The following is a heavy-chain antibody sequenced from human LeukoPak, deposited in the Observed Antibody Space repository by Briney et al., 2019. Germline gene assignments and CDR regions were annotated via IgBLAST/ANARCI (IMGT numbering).Heavy chain of an antibody. D-gene: IGHD1-26*01. V-gene: IGHV3-23*01. Sequence: GGSLRLSCAASGFTFSSYAMSWVRQAPGKGLEWVSAISGSGGSTYYADSVKGRFTISRDNSKNTLYLQMNSLRAEDTAVYYCAREVEGATTAYYYGMDVWGQGTTVTVSS. CDR2: ISGSGGST. CDR1: GFTFSSYA. CDR3: AREVEGATTAYYYGMDV. J-gene: IGHJ6*02.